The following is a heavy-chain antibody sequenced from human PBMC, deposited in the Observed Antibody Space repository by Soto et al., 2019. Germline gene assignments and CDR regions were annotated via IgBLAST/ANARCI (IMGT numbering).Heavy chain of an antibody. CDR1: GGSFSGYY. D-gene: IGHD3-10*01. J-gene: IGHJ5*02. V-gene: IGHV4-34*01. CDR2: INHSGNT. Sequence: PSETLSLTCAVYGGSFSGYYWSWIRQPPGKGLEWIGEINHSGNTNYNPSLKSRVTISVDTSKNQFSLKLSSVTAADTAVYYCARAPGDWFDPWGQGTLVTVSS. CDR3: ARAPGDWFDP.